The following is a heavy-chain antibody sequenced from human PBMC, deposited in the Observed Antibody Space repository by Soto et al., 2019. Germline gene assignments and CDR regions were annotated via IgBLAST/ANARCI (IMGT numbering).Heavy chain of an antibody. CDR2: INPNGGST. J-gene: IGHJ4*02. Sequence: QVQLVQSGAEVKNPGASVKGSCKASGYTFTSFYIHWVRQAPGQGLELMSIINPNGGSTNYAQNLQGRLNLTRDTSTNTVYMELSSLKSEDKAVYSCARGLTSGDYWGQGTLVTVSS. V-gene: IGHV1-46*01. CDR1: GYTFTSFY. CDR3: ARGLTSGDY.